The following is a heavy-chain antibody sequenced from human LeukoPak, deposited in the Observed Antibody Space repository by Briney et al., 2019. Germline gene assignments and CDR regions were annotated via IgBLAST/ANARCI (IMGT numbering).Heavy chain of an antibody. CDR3: ASSNYYDSSGYYPWYNWFDP. CDR2: INPNSGGT. D-gene: IGHD3-22*01. V-gene: IGHV1-2*06. CDR1: GYTFTGYY. J-gene: IGHJ5*02. Sequence: GASVKVSCKASGYTFTGYYMHWVRQAPGQGLEWMGRINPNSGGTNYAQKFQGRVTMTRDTSISTAYMKLSRLRSDDTAVYYCASSNYYDSSGYYPWYNWFDPWGQGTLVTVSS.